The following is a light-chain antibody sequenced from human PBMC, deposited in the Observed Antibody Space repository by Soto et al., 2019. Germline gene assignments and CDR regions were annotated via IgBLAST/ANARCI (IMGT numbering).Light chain of an antibody. V-gene: IGKV3D-20*02. Sequence: EIVLTQSPGTLSLSPGESATLSCRASQSVSSNFLAWYQQKPGQAPRLLIYGVSNRATGFPDRFSGSGSGTDFTLTISSLEPEDFALYYCQQRSGWPRTFGQGTKVDIK. J-gene: IGKJ1*01. CDR1: QSVSSNF. CDR2: GVS. CDR3: QQRSGWPRT.